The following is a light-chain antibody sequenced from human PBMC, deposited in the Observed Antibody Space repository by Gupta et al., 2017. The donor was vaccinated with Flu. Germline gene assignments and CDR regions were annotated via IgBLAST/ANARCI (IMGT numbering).Light chain of an antibody. Sequence: RVTCGGDEIGSKTGNCYQQKSGQAPVLVVYDDSDRPAGMPDRVPGLNSGNTGGLTTTLTISRVEAEDEADYYCQVWDSSINQGVFGGGTKLTVL. CDR3: QVWDSSINQGV. CDR2: DDS. V-gene: IGLV3-21*02. CDR1: EIGSKT. J-gene: IGLJ3*02.